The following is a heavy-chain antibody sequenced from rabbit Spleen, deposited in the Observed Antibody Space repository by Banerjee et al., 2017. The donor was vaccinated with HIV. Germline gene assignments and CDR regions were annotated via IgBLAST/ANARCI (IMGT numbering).Heavy chain of an antibody. CDR3: ARDTSSSFSSYGMDL. V-gene: IGHV1S45*01. D-gene: IGHD1-1*01. CDR2: INTATGKA. J-gene: IGHJ6*01. Sequence: QEQLVESGGGLVQPGGSLTLSCKASGFAFSSYGVSWVRQAPGKGLEWIACINTATGKAVYASWAKGRFTFSKTSSTTVTLQMTSLTAADTATYFCARDTSSSFSSYGMDLWGQGTLVTVS. CDR1: GFAFSSYG.